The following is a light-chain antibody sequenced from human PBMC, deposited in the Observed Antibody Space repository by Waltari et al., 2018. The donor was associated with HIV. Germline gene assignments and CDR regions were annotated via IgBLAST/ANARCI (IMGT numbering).Light chain of an antibody. J-gene: IGKJ1*01. CDR2: GAS. V-gene: IGKV3-15*01. CDR1: QSVSSN. CDR3: QQYNNWPPT. Sequence: EIVMTQSPATLSVSPGESATLSCRASQSVSSNFAWYQQKPGQAPRLLIYGASTRATGIPARFSGSGSETEFTLTISSLQSEDFAVYYCQQYNNWPPTFGQGTKVEIK.